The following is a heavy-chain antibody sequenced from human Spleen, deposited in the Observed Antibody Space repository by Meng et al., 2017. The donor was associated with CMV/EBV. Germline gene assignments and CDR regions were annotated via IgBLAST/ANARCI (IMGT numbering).Heavy chain of an antibody. CDR2: ISGSGDST. V-gene: IGHV3-23*01. D-gene: IGHD2-2*02. Sequence: GGSLRLSYVGSEFTFRNYAMSWVRQAPGKGLEWVSAISGSGDSTHYTDSVKGRFTISRDNSKSTLYLQMNSLRAEDTAVYYCASQGNLYCSSTSCYTDDYWGQGTLVTVSS. CDR1: EFTFRNYA. J-gene: IGHJ4*02. CDR3: ASQGNLYCSSTSCYTDDY.